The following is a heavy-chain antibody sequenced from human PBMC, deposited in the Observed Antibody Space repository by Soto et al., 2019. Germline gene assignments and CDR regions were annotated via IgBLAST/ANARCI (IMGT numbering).Heavy chain of an antibody. Sequence: SVKVSCKASGGTFSSYTISWVRQAPGQGLEWMGRIIPILGIANYAQKFQGRVTITADKSTSTAYMELSSLRSEDTAVYYCARDCSSTSCSEYYFDYWGQGTLVTVSS. D-gene: IGHD2-2*01. J-gene: IGHJ4*02. CDR2: IIPILGIA. CDR3: ARDCSSTSCSEYYFDY. CDR1: GGTFSSYT. V-gene: IGHV1-69*04.